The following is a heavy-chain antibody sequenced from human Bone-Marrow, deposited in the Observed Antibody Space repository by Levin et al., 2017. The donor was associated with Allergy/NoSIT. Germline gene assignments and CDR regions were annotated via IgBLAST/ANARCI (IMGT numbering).Heavy chain of an antibody. D-gene: IGHD2-2*01. V-gene: IGHV1-2*02. CDR2: INPNSGGT. CDR1: GYTFTGYY. CDR3: ARDPPLVPHQKGYCSSTSCYVEDY. Sequence: GESLKISCKASGYTFTGYYMHWVRQAPGQGLEWMGWINPNSGGTNYAQKFQGRVTMTRDTSISTAYMELSRLRSDDTAVYYCARDPPLVPHQKGYCSSTSCYVEDYWGQGTLVTVSS. J-gene: IGHJ4*02.